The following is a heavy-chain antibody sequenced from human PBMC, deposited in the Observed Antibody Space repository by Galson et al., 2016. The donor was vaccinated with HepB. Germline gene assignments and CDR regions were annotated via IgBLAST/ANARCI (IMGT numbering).Heavy chain of an antibody. J-gene: IGHJ6*02. V-gene: IGHV3-53*01. CDR3: ARDLGIAARRKERYYYYTMDV. D-gene: IGHD6-6*01. CDR1: GFTVSSNY. Sequence: SLRLSCAASGFTVSSNYISWVRQAPRKGLEWVSVIYSGGSTYYADSVKGRFTISRDNSKNTLYLQMHSLRAEGTAVYYCARDLGIAARRKERYYYYTMDVWGQGTTVTVSS. CDR2: IYSGGST.